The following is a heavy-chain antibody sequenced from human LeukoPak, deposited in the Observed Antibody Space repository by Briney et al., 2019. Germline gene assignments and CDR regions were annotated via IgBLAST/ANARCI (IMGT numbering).Heavy chain of an antibody. CDR2: IKQDGSEK. CDR1: RFTFSSYW. CDR3: AELGITMIGGV. Sequence: GGSLRLSCAASRFTFSSYWMRWVRQAPGEGREWVANIKQDGSEKYYVDSVKGRFSISRDNAKNSLYLQMNSLRAEDTAVYYCAELGITMIGGVWGKGTTVTISS. J-gene: IGHJ6*04. V-gene: IGHV3-7*01. D-gene: IGHD3-10*02.